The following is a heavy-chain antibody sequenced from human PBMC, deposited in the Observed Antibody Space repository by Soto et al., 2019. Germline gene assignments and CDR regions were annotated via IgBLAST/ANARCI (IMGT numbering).Heavy chain of an antibody. Sequence: SDTLSLTCTVSGGSISSGDYYWSWIRQPPGKGLEWIGYIYYSGSTYYNPSLESRLSISVDTSKNHFSLQLSSVTAAGTAVYFCARATYCSGGRCFLRKTWFDPWGQGTLVTVSS. CDR2: IYYSGST. V-gene: IGHV4-30-4*02. CDR1: GGSISSGDYY. J-gene: IGHJ5*02. CDR3: ARATYCSGGRCFLRKTWFDP. D-gene: IGHD2-15*01.